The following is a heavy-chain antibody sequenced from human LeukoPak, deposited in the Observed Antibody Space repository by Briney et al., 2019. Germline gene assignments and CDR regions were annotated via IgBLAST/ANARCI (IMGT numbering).Heavy chain of an antibody. D-gene: IGHD5-24*01. CDR2: IHPNSGGT. Sequence: GASVKVSCKASGYTFSNYYVHWVRQAPGQGLERVGWIHPNSGGTGSEKKFQGRVTVTRDTSISTAYMELSSLTSDDTAVYFCAGEMATKRAFDIWGPGTMVTVSS. V-gene: IGHV1-2*02. J-gene: IGHJ3*02. CDR3: AGEMATKRAFDI. CDR1: GYTFSNYY.